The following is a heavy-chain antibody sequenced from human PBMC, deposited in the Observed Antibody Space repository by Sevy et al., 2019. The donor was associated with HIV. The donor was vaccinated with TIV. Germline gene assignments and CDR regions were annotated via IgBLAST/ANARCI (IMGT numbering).Heavy chain of an antibody. CDR2: IWYDGSNK. Sequence: GGSLRLSCAASGFTFSSYGMHWVRQAPGKGLEWVAVIWYDGSNKYYADSVKGRFTISRDNSKNTLYLQMNSLRAEDTAVYYCASLCSSSSYNAFDIWGQGTMVTVS. D-gene: IGHD6-13*01. CDR1: GFTFSSYG. CDR3: ASLCSSSSYNAFDI. V-gene: IGHV3-33*01. J-gene: IGHJ3*02.